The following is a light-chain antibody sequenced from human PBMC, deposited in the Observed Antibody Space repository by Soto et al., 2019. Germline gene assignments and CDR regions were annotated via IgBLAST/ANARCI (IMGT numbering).Light chain of an antibody. CDR1: QSVSSN. J-gene: IGKJ5*01. V-gene: IGKV3-11*01. Sequence: ILLIQSPATLSLSPGERATLSCRASQSVSSNLAWYQQKPGQAPRLLIYGASTRATGIPARFSGSGSGTDFTLTISSLEPEDFAVYYCQQRSNWPPITFGQGTRLEIK. CDR2: GAS. CDR3: QQRSNWPPIT.